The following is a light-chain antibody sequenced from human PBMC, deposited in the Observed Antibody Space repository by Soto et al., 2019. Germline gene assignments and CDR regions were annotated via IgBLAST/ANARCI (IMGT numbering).Light chain of an antibody. CDR3: CSYAGSGTHYV. J-gene: IGLJ1*01. Sequence: QSVLTQPASVSGSPGQTITISCTGTTSDVGSYSLVSWYQQHPGKVPKLLIYEVSKRPSGVSNRFSGSKSANTASLTISGLQAEDEADYYCCSYAGSGTHYVFGTGTKVTVL. CDR1: TSDVGSYSL. V-gene: IGLV2-23*02. CDR2: EVS.